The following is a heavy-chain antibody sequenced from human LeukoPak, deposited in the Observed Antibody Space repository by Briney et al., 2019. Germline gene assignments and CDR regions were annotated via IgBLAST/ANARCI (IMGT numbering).Heavy chain of an antibody. Sequence: GGSLRLSCAASGFTFSSYGMHWVRQAPGKGLEWVAVISYDGSNKYYADSVKGRFTISRDNSKNTLYLQMNSLRAEDTAVYYCAKDHYGGNSQAPDAFDIRGQGTMVTVSS. J-gene: IGHJ3*02. CDR1: GFTFSSYG. D-gene: IGHD4-17*01. CDR2: ISYDGSNK. V-gene: IGHV3-30*18. CDR3: AKDHYGGNSQAPDAFDI.